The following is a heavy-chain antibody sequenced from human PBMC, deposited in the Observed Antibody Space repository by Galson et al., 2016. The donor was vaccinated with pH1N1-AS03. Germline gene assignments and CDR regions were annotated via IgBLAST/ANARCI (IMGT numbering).Heavy chain of an antibody. Sequence: SLRLSCATSGFTFTDFAVSWVRQAPGRGLEWVSATSSSGGSTDYAESVKGRFTISRDYSKNTVDLQMNSLRAEDTAVYYCAKDRNDDRLHDLSVSDVWGQGTTVIVSS. CDR1: GFTFTDFA. V-gene: IGHV3-23*01. J-gene: IGHJ6*02. CDR3: AKDRNDDRLHDLSVSDV. D-gene: IGHD1-1*01. CDR2: TSSSGGST.